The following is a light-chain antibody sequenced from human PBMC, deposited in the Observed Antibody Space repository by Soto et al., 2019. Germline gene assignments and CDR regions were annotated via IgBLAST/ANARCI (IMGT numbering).Light chain of an antibody. Sequence: QSALTQPASVSGSPGQSNTISCTGTSSDVGSYDLVTWYQQHPGTAPKLMIYEATKRPPGVSDRFSGSKSGNTASLTISGLQAEDEAAYYCCSYAGSTTFVVFGGGTKLTVL. CDR1: SSDVGSYDL. J-gene: IGLJ2*01. CDR3: CSYAGSTTFVV. CDR2: EAT. V-gene: IGLV2-23*02.